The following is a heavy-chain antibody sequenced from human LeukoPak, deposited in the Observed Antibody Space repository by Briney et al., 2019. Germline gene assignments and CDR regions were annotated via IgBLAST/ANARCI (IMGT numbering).Heavy chain of an antibody. V-gene: IGHV4-61*02. CDR2: IFTSGST. CDR1: GGSVSSGSYY. CDR3: AREGKITMVRGVIRYYYMDV. J-gene: IGHJ6*03. Sequence: SETLSLTCTVSGGSVSSGSYYWSWIRQPAGKGLEWIGRIFTSGSTKYNPSLKSRVTISVDTSKNQFSLKLSSVTAADTAVYYCAREGKITMVRGVIRYYYMDVWGKGTTVTISS. D-gene: IGHD3-10*01.